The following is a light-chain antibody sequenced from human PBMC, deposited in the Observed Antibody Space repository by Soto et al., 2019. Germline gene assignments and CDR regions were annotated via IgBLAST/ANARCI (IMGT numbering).Light chain of an antibody. V-gene: IGLV2-14*03. CDR2: DVS. CDR1: SSDVGGYNY. Sequence: QSALTQPASVSGSPGQSITISCTGTSSDVGGYNYVSWYQHHPGKAPKLMIFDVSNRPSGVSNRFSGSKSGNTASLTISGLQPDDEEDYYCSSYTTSNTRQIVFGTGTKLTVL. CDR3: SSYTTSNTRQIV. J-gene: IGLJ1*01.